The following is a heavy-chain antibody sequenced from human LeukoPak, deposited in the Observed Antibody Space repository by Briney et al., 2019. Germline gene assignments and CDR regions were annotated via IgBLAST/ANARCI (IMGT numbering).Heavy chain of an antibody. Sequence: GGSLRLSCAASGFTFSTYWMSWVRQAPGKGLEWVANIKQDESEKYYVDSVKGRFTISRDNAKNSLYLQVNSLRAEDTAVYYCARGNPSGSYYYYYYYMDVWGKGTTVTVSS. J-gene: IGHJ6*03. D-gene: IGHD1-26*01. CDR2: IKQDESEK. CDR3: ARGNPSGSYYYYYYYMDV. V-gene: IGHV3-7*01. CDR1: GFTFSTYW.